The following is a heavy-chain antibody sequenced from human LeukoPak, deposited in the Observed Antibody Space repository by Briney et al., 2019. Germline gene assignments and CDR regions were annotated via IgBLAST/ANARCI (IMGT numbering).Heavy chain of an antibody. CDR2: ISGSGGST. CDR1: GFTFSSYA. J-gene: IGHJ4*02. CDR3: AKDVVGAINYFDY. D-gene: IGHD1-26*01. V-gene: IGHV3-23*01. Sequence: GRSLRLSCAASGFTFSSYAMSWVRQAPGKGLEWVSAISGSGGSTYYADSVKGRFTISRDNSKNTLYLQMNSLRAEDTAVYYCAKDVVGAINYFDYWGQGTLVTVSS.